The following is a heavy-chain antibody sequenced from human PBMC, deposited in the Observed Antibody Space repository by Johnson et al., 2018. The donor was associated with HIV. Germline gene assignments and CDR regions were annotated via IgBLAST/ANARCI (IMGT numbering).Heavy chain of an antibody. J-gene: IGHJ3*01. CDR3: AKDDNLGVWYSDAFDV. Sequence: QVQLVESGGGVVQPGGSLRLSCAASGFTFADYGMHWVRQPPGKGLEWVAFIAPDERLTHYADSVKGRFTMSRDNSKNTLYLHMKSLRPEDTSMYYCAKDDNLGVWYSDAFDVWGQGTVVTVSS. CDR1: GFTFADYG. D-gene: IGHD6-19*01. V-gene: IGHV3-30*02. CDR2: IAPDERLT.